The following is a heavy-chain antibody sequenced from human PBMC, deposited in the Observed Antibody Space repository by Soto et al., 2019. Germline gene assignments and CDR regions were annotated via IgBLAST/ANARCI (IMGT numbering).Heavy chain of an antibody. CDR2: INHSGST. J-gene: IGHJ4*02. D-gene: IGHD3-22*01. CDR1: GGSFSGYY. CDR3: ARGPGSYYYDSSGYYDY. V-gene: IGHV4-34*01. Sequence: SETLSLTCAVYGGSFSGYYWSWIRQPPGKGLEWIGEINHSGSTNYNPSLKSRVTISVDTSKNQYSLKLSSVTAADTAVYYCARGPGSYYYDSSGYYDYWGQGALVTVS.